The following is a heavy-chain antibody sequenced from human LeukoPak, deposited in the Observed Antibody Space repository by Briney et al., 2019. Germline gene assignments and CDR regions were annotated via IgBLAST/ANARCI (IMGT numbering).Heavy chain of an antibody. D-gene: IGHD3-10*01. CDR2: ISSSSSYI. V-gene: IGHV3-21*01. CDR1: GFTFSSYS. Sequence: GGSLRLSCAASGFTFSSYSMNWVRQAPGKGLEWVSSISSSSSYIYYADSVKGRFTISRDNAKNSLYLQMNSLRAEDTAVYYCASPHGSGWEGIDYWGQGTLVTVSS. J-gene: IGHJ4*02. CDR3: ASPHGSGWEGIDY.